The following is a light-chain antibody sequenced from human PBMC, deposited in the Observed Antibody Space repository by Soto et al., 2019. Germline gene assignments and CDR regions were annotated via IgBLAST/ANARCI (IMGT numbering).Light chain of an antibody. CDR1: QRVNSRY. Sequence: EIVLTQSPGTLSFSAGERATLSCRASQRVNSRYLAWYQQKPGQAPRLLIYGASSRATGIPDRFSGSGSGTDFTLTISRLEPEDFAVYYCQQYGSSPTFGQGTKV. J-gene: IGKJ1*01. CDR2: GAS. CDR3: QQYGSSPT. V-gene: IGKV3-20*01.